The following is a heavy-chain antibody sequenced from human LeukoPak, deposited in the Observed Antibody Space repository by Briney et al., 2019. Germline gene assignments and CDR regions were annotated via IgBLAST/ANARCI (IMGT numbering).Heavy chain of an antibody. CDR3: ARVDVVVTAIPGPDAFDI. J-gene: IGHJ3*02. V-gene: IGHV4-31*03. CDR2: IYYSGST. Sequence: PSETLSLTCTVSGGSISSGGYYWSWIRQHPGKGLEWIGYIYYSGSTYYNPSLKSRVTISVDTSKNQFSLKLSSVTAADTAVYYCARVDVVVTAIPGPDAFDIWGQGTMVTVSS. CDR1: GGSISSGGYY. D-gene: IGHD2-21*02.